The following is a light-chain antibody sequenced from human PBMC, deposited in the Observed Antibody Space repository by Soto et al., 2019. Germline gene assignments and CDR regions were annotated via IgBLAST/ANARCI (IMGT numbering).Light chain of an antibody. CDR3: TSYTSGTTVI. V-gene: IGLV2-14*01. Sequence: QSVLTQPASVSGSPGQSITISCTGTSSDIGTYNYVSWYQHHPGKAPKLMIYGVSDRPSGVSNRFSGSKSGSTASLTISGLQAEDEADYYCTSYTSGTTVIFGGGTKLTVL. CDR1: SSDIGTYNY. J-gene: IGLJ2*01. CDR2: GVS.